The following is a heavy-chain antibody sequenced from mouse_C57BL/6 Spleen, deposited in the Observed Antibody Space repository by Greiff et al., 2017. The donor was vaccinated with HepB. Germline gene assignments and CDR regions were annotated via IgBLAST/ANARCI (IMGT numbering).Heavy chain of an antibody. Sequence: EVKLMESGGGLVQPKGSLKLSCAASGFTFNTYAMHWVRQAPGKGLEWVARIRSKSSNYATYYADSVKDRFTISRDDSQSMLYLQMNNLKTEDTAMYYCVRAPQYDSYAMDYWGQGTSVTVSS. CDR1: GFTFNTYA. CDR3: VRAPQYDSYAMDY. CDR2: IRSKSSNYAT. J-gene: IGHJ4*01. V-gene: IGHV10-3*01.